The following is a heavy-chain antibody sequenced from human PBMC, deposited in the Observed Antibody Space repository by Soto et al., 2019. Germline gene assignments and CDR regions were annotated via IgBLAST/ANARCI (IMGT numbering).Heavy chain of an antibody. CDR3: ARDTDYYYYMDV. Sequence: GGSLRLSCAASGFTLGTYSMNWIRQAPGKGLEWISYISSAGSAIYYADSVKGRFTISRDNAKNSLYLQMNSLIAEDTAMYYCARDTDYYYYMDVWGKGITVTVS. CDR2: ISSAGSAI. J-gene: IGHJ6*03. V-gene: IGHV3-48*01. D-gene: IGHD4-17*01. CDR1: GFTLGTYS.